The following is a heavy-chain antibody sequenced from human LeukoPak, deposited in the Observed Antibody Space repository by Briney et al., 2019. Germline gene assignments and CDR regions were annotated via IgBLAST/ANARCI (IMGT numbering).Heavy chain of an antibody. J-gene: IGHJ3*02. CDR1: GFTFSSYS. D-gene: IGHD7-27*01. V-gene: IGHV3-21*01. CDR3: AKDILPQTWADPAFDI. CDR2: ISSSSSYI. Sequence: GGSLRLSCAASGFTFSSYSMNWVRQAPGKGLEWVSSISSSSSYIYYADSVKGRFTISRDNAKNSLYLQMNSLRAEDTAVYYCAKDILPQTWADPAFDIWGQGTMVTVSS.